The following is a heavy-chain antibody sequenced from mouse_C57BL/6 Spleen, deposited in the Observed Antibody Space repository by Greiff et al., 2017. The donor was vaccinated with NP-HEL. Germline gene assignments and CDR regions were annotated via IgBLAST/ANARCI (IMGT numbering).Heavy chain of an antibody. CDR2: IDPENGDT. CDR1: GFNIKDDY. Sequence: EVQLQQSGAELVRPGASVKLSCTASGFNIKDDYMHWVKQRPEQGLEWIGWIDPENGDTEYASKFQGKATITADTSSNTAYLQLSSLTSEDTAVYYCTTPYYGSSEGYFDVWGTGTTVTVSS. V-gene: IGHV14-4*01. CDR3: TTPYYGSSEGYFDV. D-gene: IGHD1-1*01. J-gene: IGHJ1*03.